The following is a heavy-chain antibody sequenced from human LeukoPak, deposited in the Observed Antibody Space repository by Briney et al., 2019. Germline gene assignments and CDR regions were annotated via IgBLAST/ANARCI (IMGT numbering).Heavy chain of an antibody. CDR2: IGGSGGST. CDR3: AQLGDVDY. J-gene: IGHJ4*02. V-gene: IGHV3-23*01. CDR1: GFTFSNYS. Sequence: GGSLRLSCAASGFTFSNYSMTWVGQAPGRGLVGVSAIGGSGGSTYYADSVKGRFTISRDNSKNTVYLQLHSLRAEDTAVYYFAQLGDVDYWGQGTPVTASS.